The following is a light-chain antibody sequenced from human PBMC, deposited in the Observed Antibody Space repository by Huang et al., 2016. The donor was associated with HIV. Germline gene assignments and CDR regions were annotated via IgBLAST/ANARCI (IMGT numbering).Light chain of an antibody. CDR1: QSLLHSNGYNY. CDR2: LGS. Sequence: DIVMTQSPLSVPVTPGESASISCRSSQSLLHSNGYNYLDWYLQKPGQSPQLLIYLGSNRDAGVPDRFSGSGSGTDFTLKISRVEAEDVGVYYCMQALQNPPWTFGQGTKVEIK. J-gene: IGKJ1*01. CDR3: MQALQNPPWT. V-gene: IGKV2-28*01.